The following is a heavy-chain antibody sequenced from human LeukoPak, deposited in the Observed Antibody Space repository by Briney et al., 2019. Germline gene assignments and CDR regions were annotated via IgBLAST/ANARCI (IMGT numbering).Heavy chain of an antibody. CDR2: INPSGGST. Sequence: ASVTVSCKASGYTFTSYYMHWVRQAPGQGLEWMGIINPSGGSTSYTQKFQGRVTMTRDTSTSTVYMELSSLRSEDTAVYYCARDKSITMVRGEFDYWGQGTLVTVSS. CDR3: ARDKSITMVRGEFDY. V-gene: IGHV1-46*01. J-gene: IGHJ4*02. D-gene: IGHD3-10*01. CDR1: GYTFTSYY.